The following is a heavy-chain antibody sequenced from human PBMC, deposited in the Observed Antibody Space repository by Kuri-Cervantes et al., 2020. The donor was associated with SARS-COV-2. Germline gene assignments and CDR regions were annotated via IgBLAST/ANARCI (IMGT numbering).Heavy chain of an antibody. CDR1: GGPISSGGYS. Sequence: LRLSCAASGGPISSGGYSWSWIRQPPGKGLEWIGYIYYSGSTYYNPSLKSRVTISVDTSKNQFSLKLSSVTAADTAVYYCARGGTNYDFWRCYYVYWGQGTLVTVSS. CDR2: IYYSGST. J-gene: IGHJ4*02. D-gene: IGHD3-3*01. CDR3: ARGGTNYDFWRCYYVY. V-gene: IGHV4-30-4*07.